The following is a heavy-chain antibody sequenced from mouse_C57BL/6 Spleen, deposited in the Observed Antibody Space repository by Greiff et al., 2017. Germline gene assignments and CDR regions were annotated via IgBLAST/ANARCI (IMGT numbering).Heavy chain of an antibody. CDR1: GYTFTSYW. CDR3: ARSEVTTGNY. Sequence: VQLQQPGAELVKPGASVKLSCKASGYTFTSYWMPWVKQRPGQGLEWIGEIDPSDSYTNYNQKFKGKATLTVDTSSSTAYMQLSSLTSEDSAVYYCARSEVTTGNYWGQGTTLTVSS. D-gene: IGHD1-1*01. V-gene: IGHV1-50*01. CDR2: IDPSDSYT. J-gene: IGHJ2*01.